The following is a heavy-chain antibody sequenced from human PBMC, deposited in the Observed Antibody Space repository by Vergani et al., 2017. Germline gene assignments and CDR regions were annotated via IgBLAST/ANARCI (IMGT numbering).Heavy chain of an antibody. Sequence: EVQLLESGGNLVQPGGSLRLSCAASGFTFSSSGMNWVRQAPGKGLEWVSYISSSSSTKYYAEPVKGRFAISRDNAKNSLYLQMNSLRAEDTAVYYCARAAFYYDSSVYYSVVDYWGQGTLVTVSS. D-gene: IGHD3-22*01. CDR3: ARAAFYYDSSVYYSVVDY. CDR2: ISSSSSTK. CDR1: GFTFSSSG. J-gene: IGHJ4*02. V-gene: IGHV3-48*01.